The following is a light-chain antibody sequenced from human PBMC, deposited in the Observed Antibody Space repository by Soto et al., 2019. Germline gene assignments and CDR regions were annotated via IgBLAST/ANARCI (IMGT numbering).Light chain of an antibody. J-gene: IGKJ4*01. CDR1: QSVHSD. CDR2: DAS. V-gene: IGKV3-15*01. Sequence: EIVMTQSPATLSVSPGEGATLSCRASQSVHSDLAWYQQKPGQAPRLLIYDASTRATGIPARFSGSGSGTEFSRTFSSLQSEDFAVYYCQQYTSWPPLTFGGGTKVEI. CDR3: QQYTSWPPLT.